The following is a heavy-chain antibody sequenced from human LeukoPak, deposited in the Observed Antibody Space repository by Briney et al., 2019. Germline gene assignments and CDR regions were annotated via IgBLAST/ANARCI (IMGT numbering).Heavy chain of an antibody. CDR1: GGSISNTNYY. V-gene: IGHV4-39*01. CDR3: APGDFSGFWFDP. CDR2: TYYSGIT. Sequence: SETLSLTCTVSGGSISNTNYYWGWVRQPPGKGLEWIGTTYYSGITYYNPSLKSRVTISIDTSKNQFSLKLSSVTAADTAVYYCAPGDFSGFWFDPWGRGTLVTVSS. J-gene: IGHJ5*02. D-gene: IGHD3-10*01.